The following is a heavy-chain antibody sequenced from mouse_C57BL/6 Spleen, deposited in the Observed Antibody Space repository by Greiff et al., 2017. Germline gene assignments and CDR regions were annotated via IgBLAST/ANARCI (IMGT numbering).Heavy chain of an antibody. CDR3: ARDDGPYAMDY. CDR2: IWGVGST. D-gene: IGHD2-3*01. CDR1: GFSLTSYG. J-gene: IGHJ4*01. Sequence: VQLQQSGPGLVAPSQSLSITCTVSGFSLTSYGVDWVRQSPGQGLEWLGVIWGVGSTNYNSALKSRLSISKDNSKSQVFLKMNRLQTDDTARDYCARDDGPYAMDYWGQGTSVTVSS. V-gene: IGHV2-6*01.